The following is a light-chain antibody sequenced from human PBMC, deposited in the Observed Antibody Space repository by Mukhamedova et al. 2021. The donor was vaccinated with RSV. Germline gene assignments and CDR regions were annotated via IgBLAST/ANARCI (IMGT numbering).Light chain of an antibody. V-gene: IGKV1-NL1*01. Sequence: GKAPKLLLYAASRLEGGVPSRISGSGSGTDYTLTISSLQPEAFAAYYCHQYFSTPLTFGGGTKVQIK. CDR2: AAS. CDR3: HQYFSTPLT. J-gene: IGKJ4*01.